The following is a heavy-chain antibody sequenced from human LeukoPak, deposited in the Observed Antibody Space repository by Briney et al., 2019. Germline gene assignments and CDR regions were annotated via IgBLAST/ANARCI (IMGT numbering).Heavy chain of an antibody. J-gene: IGHJ5*02. D-gene: IGHD6-19*01. CDR3: AREWIAVAGTDTNWFDP. CDR1: GGSFSGYY. Sequence: SETLSLTCAVYGGSFSGYYWSWIRQPPGKGLEWIGEINHSGSTNYNPSLKSRVTISVDTSKNQFSLKLSSVTAADTAVYYCAREWIAVAGTDTNWFDPWGQGTLVTVSS. CDR2: INHSGST. V-gene: IGHV4-34*01.